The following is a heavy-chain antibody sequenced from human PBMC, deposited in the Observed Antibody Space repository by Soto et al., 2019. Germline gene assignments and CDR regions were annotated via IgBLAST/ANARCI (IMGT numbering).Heavy chain of an antibody. CDR1: GGSFSGYY. CDR3: ARDKITGLFDY. Sequence: PSETLSLTCAVYGGSFSGYYWTWIRQPPGTGLEWIGEINHSGSTNYNPSLKSRVTISVDTSKNQFSLKPTSVTAADTAVYYCARDKITGLFDYWGQGTLVTSPQ. CDR2: INHSGST. D-gene: IGHD2-8*02. V-gene: IGHV4-34*01. J-gene: IGHJ4*02.